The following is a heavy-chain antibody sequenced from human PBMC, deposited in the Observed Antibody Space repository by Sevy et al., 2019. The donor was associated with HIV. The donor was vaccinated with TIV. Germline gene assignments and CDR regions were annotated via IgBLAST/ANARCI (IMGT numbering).Heavy chain of an antibody. CDR1: GYTFTCYY. J-gene: IGHJ4*02. CDR3: ARDLAYYDSSGYLPALDYFDY. Sequence: ASVKVSCKASGYTFTCYYMHWVRQAPGQGLEWMGWINPNSGGTNYAQKFQGRVTMTRDTSISTAYMELSRLRSDDTAVYYCARDLAYYDSSGYLPALDYFDYWGQGTLVTVSS. D-gene: IGHD3-22*01. CDR2: INPNSGGT. V-gene: IGHV1-2*02.